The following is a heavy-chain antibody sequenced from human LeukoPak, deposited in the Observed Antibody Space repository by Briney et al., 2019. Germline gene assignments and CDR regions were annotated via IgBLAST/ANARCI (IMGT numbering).Heavy chain of an antibody. J-gene: IGHJ5*02. CDR2: IYYSGST. V-gene: IGHV4-31*02. D-gene: IGHD3-22*01. Sequence: SETLSLTWTVSGGSISSGGHFWSWIRQHPGKGLEWIGYIYYSGSTYYNPSLKSRVTISVDTSKNQFSLRLNSVTAADTAVYYCTRDGPRSSGYPDTWGQGTLVTVSS. CDR1: GGSISSGGHF. CDR3: TRDGPRSSGYPDT.